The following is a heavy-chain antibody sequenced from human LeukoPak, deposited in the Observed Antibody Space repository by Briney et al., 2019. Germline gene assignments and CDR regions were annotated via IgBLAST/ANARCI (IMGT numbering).Heavy chain of an antibody. CDR1: GFTFSSYS. CDR2: ISGTAFST. J-gene: IGHJ4*02. V-gene: IGHV3-23*01. Sequence: GGSLRLSCAASGFTFSSYSMNWVRQAPGKGLEWVSIISGTAFSTYYADSVRGRFTISRDNSKNTLYLQMNSLRAEDTAVYYCAKDTGSGYDYFSYYFDYWGQGTLVTVSS. D-gene: IGHD5-12*01. CDR3: AKDTGSGYDYFSYYFDY.